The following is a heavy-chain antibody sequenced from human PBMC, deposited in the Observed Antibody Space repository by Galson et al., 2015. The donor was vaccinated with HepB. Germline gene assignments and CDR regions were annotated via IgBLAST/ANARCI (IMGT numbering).Heavy chain of an antibody. J-gene: IGHJ4*02. V-gene: IGHV1-69*04. Sequence: SVKVSCKASGGTFSSYAISWVRQAPGQGLEWMGRIIPILGIANYAQKFQGRVTITADRSTSTAYMELSSLRSEDTAVYYCARDQWMTTVVTPGDYWGQGTLVTVSS. CDR2: IIPILGIA. CDR3: ARDQWMTTVVTPGDY. CDR1: GGTFSSYA. D-gene: IGHD4-23*01.